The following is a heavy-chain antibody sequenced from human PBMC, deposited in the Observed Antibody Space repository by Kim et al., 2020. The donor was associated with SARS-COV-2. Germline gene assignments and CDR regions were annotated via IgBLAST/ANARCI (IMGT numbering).Heavy chain of an antibody. CDR3: ARSMVRGVRNYYYYGMDV. J-gene: IGHJ6*02. CDR2: IIPIFGTA. Sequence: SVKVSCKASGGTFSSYAISWARQAPGQGLEWMGGIIPIFGTANYAQKFQGRVTITADESTSTAYMELSSLRSEDTAVYYCARSMVRGVRNYYYYGMDVWGQGTTVTVSS. D-gene: IGHD3-10*01. CDR1: GGTFSSYA. V-gene: IGHV1-69*13.